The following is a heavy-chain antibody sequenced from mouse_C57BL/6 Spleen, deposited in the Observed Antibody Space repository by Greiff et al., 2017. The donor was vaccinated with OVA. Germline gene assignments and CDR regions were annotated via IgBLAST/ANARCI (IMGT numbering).Heavy chain of an antibody. V-gene: IGHV1-15*01. CDR2: IDPETGGT. CDR3: TRRLGQDFDY. D-gene: IGHD4-1*01. CDR1: GYTFTDYE. Sequence: QVQLKESGAELVRPGASVTLSCKASGYTFTDYEMHWVKQTPVHGLEWIGAIDPETGGTAYNQKFKGKAILTADKSSSTAYMELRSLTSEDSAGYYCTRRLGQDFDYWGQGTTLTVSS. J-gene: IGHJ2*01.